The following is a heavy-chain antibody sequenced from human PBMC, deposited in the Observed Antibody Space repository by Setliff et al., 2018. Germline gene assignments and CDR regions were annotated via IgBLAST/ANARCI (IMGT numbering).Heavy chain of an antibody. V-gene: IGHV1-18*01. CDR2: IFPKTGNT. J-gene: IGHJ4*02. CDR3: SRLVRFCTRTTCQGASANEH. Sequence: ASVKVSCKASGYTFTNYGITWVRQAPGQGLEWMGWIFPKTGNTYFPHKVQGRVTMTADTSTGTAYLELRSLRSDDTAAYYCSRLVRFCTRTTCQGASANEHWGQGTLVTVSS. D-gene: IGHD2-2*01. CDR1: GYTFTNYG.